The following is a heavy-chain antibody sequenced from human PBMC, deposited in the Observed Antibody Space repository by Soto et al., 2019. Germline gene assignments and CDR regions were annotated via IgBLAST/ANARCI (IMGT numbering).Heavy chain of an antibody. D-gene: IGHD3-22*01. J-gene: IGHJ6*02. V-gene: IGHV3-30*03. Sequence: PGWSLRLSCAASGFTFSSYGMHWVRQAPGKGLEWVAVISYDGSNKYYADSVKGRFTISRDNSKNTLYLQMNSLRAEDTAVYYCARNRVVLVINLCGMDVWGQGTTGTVS. CDR1: GFTFSSYG. CDR3: ARNRVVLVINLCGMDV. CDR2: ISYDGSNK.